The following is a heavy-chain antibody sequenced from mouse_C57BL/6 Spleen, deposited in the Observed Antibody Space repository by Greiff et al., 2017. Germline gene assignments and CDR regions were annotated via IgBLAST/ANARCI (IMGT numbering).Heavy chain of an antibody. CDR3: ARSLSRQLRPYYAMDY. J-gene: IGHJ4*01. Sequence: VQLVESGAELVRPGASVKLSCKASGYTFTDYYINWVKQRPGQGLEWIARIYPGSGNTYYNEKFKGQATLTAEKSSSTAYMQLSSLTSEDSAVYFCARSLSRQLRPYYAMDYWGQGTSVTVSS. D-gene: IGHD3-2*02. V-gene: IGHV1-76*01. CDR2: IYPGSGNT. CDR1: GYTFTDYY.